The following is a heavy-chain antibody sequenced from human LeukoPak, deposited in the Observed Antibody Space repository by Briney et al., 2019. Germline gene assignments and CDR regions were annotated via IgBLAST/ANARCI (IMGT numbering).Heavy chain of an antibody. CDR1: GDSVSSNSAA. V-gene: IGHV6-1*01. CDR3: ARDRFTLLPHDAFDI. CDR2: TYYRSKWYN. Sequence: SQTLSLTCAISGDSVSSNSAAWNWIRQSPSRGLEWLGRTYYRSKWYNDYAVSVKSRITINPDTSKNQFSLQLSSMTAADTAVYYCARDRFTLLPHDAFDIWGQGTMVTVSS. J-gene: IGHJ3*02. D-gene: IGHD2/OR15-2a*01.